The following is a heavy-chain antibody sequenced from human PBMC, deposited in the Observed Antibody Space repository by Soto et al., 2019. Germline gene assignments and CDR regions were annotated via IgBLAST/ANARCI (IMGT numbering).Heavy chain of an antibody. CDR2: ISGSGGST. Sequence: EVQLLESGGGLVQPGGSLRLSCAASGFTFSSYAMSWVRQAPGKGLEWVSAISGSGGSTYYADSVKGRFTISRDNSQNTLYLQMNSLRAEDTAVYYCAKVGRELPGFDYWGQGTLVTVSS. CDR1: GFTFSSYA. V-gene: IGHV3-23*01. CDR3: AKVGRELPGFDY. J-gene: IGHJ4*02. D-gene: IGHD1-26*01.